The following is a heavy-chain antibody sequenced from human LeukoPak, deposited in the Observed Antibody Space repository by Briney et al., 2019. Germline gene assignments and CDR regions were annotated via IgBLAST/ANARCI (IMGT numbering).Heavy chain of an antibody. CDR1: GGSISPYY. Sequence: SETLSLTCTVSGGSISPYYWSWIRQTPGKGLEWIGYILYSGTTTNYNPSLKSRVTISVDSSKNQFSLKLSSVTAADTAVYYCARVGDWNDLVYWGQGTLVTVSS. V-gene: IGHV4-59*01. D-gene: IGHD1-1*01. CDR2: ILYSGTTT. CDR3: ARVGDWNDLVY. J-gene: IGHJ4*02.